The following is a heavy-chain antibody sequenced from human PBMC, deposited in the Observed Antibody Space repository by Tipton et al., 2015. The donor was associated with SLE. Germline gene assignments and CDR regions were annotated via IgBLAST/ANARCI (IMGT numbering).Heavy chain of an antibody. CDR1: GFTFSSYE. CDR2: ISSSGSTI. Sequence: SLRLSCAASGFTFSSYEMNWVRQAPGKGLGWGSYISSSGSTIYYADSVEGRFTISRDNAKNSLYLQMNSLRAEDTAVYYCARDLLVAAAGTADYWGQGTLVTVSS. V-gene: IGHV3-48*03. CDR3: ARDLLVAAAGTADY. J-gene: IGHJ4*02. D-gene: IGHD6-13*01.